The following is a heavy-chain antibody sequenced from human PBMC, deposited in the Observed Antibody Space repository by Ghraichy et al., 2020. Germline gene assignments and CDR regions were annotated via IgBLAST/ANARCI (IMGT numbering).Heavy chain of an antibody. CDR3: ARGDYSGYEPIR. J-gene: IGHJ4*02. Sequence: SETLSLTCTVSGGSISSYYWSWIRQPPGKGLEWIGYIYYSGSTNYNPSLKSRVTISVDTSKNQFSLKLSSVTAADTAVYYCARGDYSGYEPIRWGQGTLVTVSS. CDR1: GGSISSYY. CDR2: IYYSGST. D-gene: IGHD5-12*01. V-gene: IGHV4-59*01.